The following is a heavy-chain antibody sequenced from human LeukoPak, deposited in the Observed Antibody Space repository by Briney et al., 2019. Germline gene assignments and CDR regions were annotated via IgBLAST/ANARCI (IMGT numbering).Heavy chain of an antibody. CDR3: ARTQRSSSWSAFDI. V-gene: IGHV4-59*01. CDR1: GGSISGYY. J-gene: IGHJ3*02. Sequence: SETLSLTCTVSGGSISGYYWGWIRQPPGKGLEWVGYVHYSGTTNYNPSLRSRVTISLDTSKNQFSLKLRSLTAADTAMYYCARTQRSSSWSAFDIWGQGTMVSVSS. D-gene: IGHD6-13*01. CDR2: VHYSGTT.